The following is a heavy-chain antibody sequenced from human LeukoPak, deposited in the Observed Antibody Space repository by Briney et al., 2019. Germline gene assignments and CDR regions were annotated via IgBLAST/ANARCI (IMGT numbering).Heavy chain of an antibody. J-gene: IGHJ4*02. D-gene: IGHD6-13*01. Sequence: GASVKVSCKASGYTFTSYDINWVRQATGQGLEWMGWMNPNSGNTGYAQKFQGRVTITRNTSISTAYMELSSLRSEDTAVYYCARGRSSSSWILSRRLLDYWGQGTLVTLSS. CDR3: ARGRSSSSWILSRRLLDY. CDR1: GYTFTSYD. V-gene: IGHV1-8*03. CDR2: MNPNSGNT.